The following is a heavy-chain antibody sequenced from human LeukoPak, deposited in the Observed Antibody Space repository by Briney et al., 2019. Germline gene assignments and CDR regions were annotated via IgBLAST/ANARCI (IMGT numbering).Heavy chain of an antibody. CDR1: GGSFSGYY. Sequence: SETLSLTCAVYGGSFSGYYWSWIRQPPGKGLEWIGEINHSGSTNYNPSLKSRVTISVDTSRNQFSLKLSSVTAADTAVYYCAVDYDYVWGSYRSLDYWGQGTLVTVSS. D-gene: IGHD3-16*02. CDR2: INHSGST. J-gene: IGHJ4*02. V-gene: IGHV4-34*01. CDR3: AVDYDYVWGSYRSLDY.